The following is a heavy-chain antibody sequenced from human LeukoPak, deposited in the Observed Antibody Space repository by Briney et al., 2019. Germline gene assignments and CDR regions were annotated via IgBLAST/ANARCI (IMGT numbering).Heavy chain of an antibody. V-gene: IGHV4-39*01. CDR2: IYYSGST. J-gene: IGHJ4*02. Sequence: SETLSLTCTVSGGSISSSSYYWGWIRQPPGKGLEWIRSIYYSGSTYYNPSLKSRVTISVDTSKNQFSLKLSSVTAADTAVYYCARTGYSSSNPVNYWGQGTLVTVSS. CDR1: GGSISSSSYY. D-gene: IGHD6-6*01. CDR3: ARTGYSSSNPVNY.